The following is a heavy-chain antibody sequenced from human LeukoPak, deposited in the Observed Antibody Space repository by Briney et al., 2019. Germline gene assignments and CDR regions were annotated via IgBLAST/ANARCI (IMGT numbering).Heavy chain of an antibody. CDR3: ARDPDYYVTSGYYRY. CDR2: ISYDGSNK. Sequence: GGSLRLSCAASRFIFSNYAMYWVRQAPGKGLEWVAVISYDGSNKYYADSVKGRFTISRDNSKNTLYLQLNSLRAEDTAVYFCARDPDYYVTSGYYRYWGQGTRVIVSS. V-gene: IGHV3-30-3*01. J-gene: IGHJ4*02. CDR1: RFIFSNYA. D-gene: IGHD3-22*01.